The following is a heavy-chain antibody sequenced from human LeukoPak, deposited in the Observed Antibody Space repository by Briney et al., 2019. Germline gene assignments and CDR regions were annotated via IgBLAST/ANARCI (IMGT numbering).Heavy chain of an antibody. Sequence: PSETLSLTCTVAGGSISSYMWTWIRQTPEKGLEWMGHVYDSGVTDYNPALKSRVTISSDRSKDHFSLQVRAVTAADTAIYYCARGQTVRSYEFWGQGTLVTVSS. CDR2: VYDSGVT. V-gene: IGHV4-59*01. CDR3: ARGQTVRSYEF. D-gene: IGHD3-22*01. J-gene: IGHJ4*02. CDR1: GGSISSYM.